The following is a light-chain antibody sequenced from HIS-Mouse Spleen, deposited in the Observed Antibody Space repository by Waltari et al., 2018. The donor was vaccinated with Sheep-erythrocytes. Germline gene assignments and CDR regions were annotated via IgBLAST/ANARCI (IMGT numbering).Light chain of an antibody. V-gene: IGLV2-11*01. CDR3: CSYAGSYNHV. J-gene: IGLJ1*01. CDR1: SIDVGGYNY. CDR2: DVS. Sequence: QSALTQPRSVSRSPGQSVTISCTGTSIDVGGYNYVSWYQQHPGKAPKLMIYDVSKRPSGVPDRFSGSKSGNTASLTISGLQAEDEADYYCCSYAGSYNHVFATGTKVTVL.